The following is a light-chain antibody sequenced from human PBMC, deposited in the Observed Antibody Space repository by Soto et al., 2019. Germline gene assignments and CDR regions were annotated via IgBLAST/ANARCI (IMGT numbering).Light chain of an antibody. CDR1: QSISSW. Sequence: DIQMTQSPSTLSASVGDRVTITCRASQSISSWLAWYQQKPGKAPKLLIYRASSLESGVPSRFRSSGSGTEFTLTISSLQSDDFATYYCQEYDSYSYTFGQGTKLEI. CDR2: RAS. CDR3: QEYDSYSYT. V-gene: IGKV1-5*03. J-gene: IGKJ2*01.